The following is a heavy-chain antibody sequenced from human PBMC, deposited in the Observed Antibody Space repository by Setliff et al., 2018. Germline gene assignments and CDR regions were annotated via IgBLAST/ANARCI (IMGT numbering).Heavy chain of an antibody. D-gene: IGHD3-22*01. Sequence: GASVKVSCKASGYTLTNYYMHWVRQAPGQGLEWMGIINPSGGLTRYAQKFQGKVTMTRDTSTSTVYMELRSLRTEDTAVYYCLRVGYYDSSRTFNYYYYMDVWGEGTTVTVSS. J-gene: IGHJ6*03. CDR2: INPSGGLT. CDR1: GYTLTNYY. CDR3: LRVGYYDSSRTFNYYYYMDV. V-gene: IGHV1-46*03.